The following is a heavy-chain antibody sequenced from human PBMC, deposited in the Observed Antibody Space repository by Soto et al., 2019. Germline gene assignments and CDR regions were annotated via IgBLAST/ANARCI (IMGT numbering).Heavy chain of an antibody. V-gene: IGHV1-69*12. CDR1: GGTFSSYA. J-gene: IGHJ4*02. D-gene: IGHD3-22*01. CDR3: GGLSSGYYLRY. Sequence: QVQLVQSGAEMKKPGSSVKVSCKASGGTFSSYAISWVRQAPGQGLEWMGGIIPIFGTANYAQKFQGRVTVTADETTRPGYMGLSSLRFEDKAFDYRGGLSSGYYLRYWGQGTLVTVSS. CDR2: IIPIFGTA.